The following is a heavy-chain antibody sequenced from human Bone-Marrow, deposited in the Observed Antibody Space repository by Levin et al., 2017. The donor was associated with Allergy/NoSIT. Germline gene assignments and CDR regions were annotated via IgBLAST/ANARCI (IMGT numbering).Heavy chain of an antibody. J-gene: IGHJ4*02. V-gene: IGHV3-23*01. CDR2: ITNSGRT. D-gene: IGHD4-23*01. CDR1: GFTFSNYA. Sequence: GESLKISCAASGFTFSNYAMSWVRQSPGKGLEWVSAITNSGRTYYADSVKGRFTVSRDNSKNTLYLQMNSLRADDTAVYYCAKEMTTVVPVFDYWGQGTLVTVSS. CDR3: AKEMTTVVPVFDY.